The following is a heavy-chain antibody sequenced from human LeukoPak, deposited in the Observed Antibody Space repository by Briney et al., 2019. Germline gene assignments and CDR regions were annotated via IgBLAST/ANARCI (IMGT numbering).Heavy chain of an antibody. CDR1: GFTFSSYS. CDR3: ARRLVTAGVTDFFDY. J-gene: IGHJ4*01. V-gene: IGHV3-48*01. Sequence: GGSLRLSCAASGFTFSSYSMNWVRQAPGKGLEWLSSITGSSSSIHCADSVKGRFTISRDNSKSTLYLQMHGLTAEDTALYYCARRLVTAGVTDFFDYWGHGTLVSVSS. D-gene: IGHD6-13*01. CDR2: ITGSSSSI.